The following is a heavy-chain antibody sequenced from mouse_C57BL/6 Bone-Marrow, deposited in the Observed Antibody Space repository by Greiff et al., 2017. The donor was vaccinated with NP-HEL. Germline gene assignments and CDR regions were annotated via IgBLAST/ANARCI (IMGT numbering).Heavy chain of an antibody. CDR1: GFNIKDDY. CDR3: TILPYSNGFDY. D-gene: IGHD2-5*01. J-gene: IGHJ2*01. V-gene: IGHV14-4*01. CDR2: IDPENGDT. Sequence: VQLKQSGAELVRPGASVKLSCTASGFNIKDDYMHWVKQRPEQGLAWIGWIDPENGDTEYASKFQGKATITADTSSNTAYLQLSSLTSEDTAVYYCTILPYSNGFDYWGQGTTLTVSS.